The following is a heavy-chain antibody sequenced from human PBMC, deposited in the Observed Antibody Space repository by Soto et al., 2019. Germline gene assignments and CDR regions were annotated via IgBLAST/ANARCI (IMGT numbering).Heavy chain of an antibody. J-gene: IGHJ4*02. CDR2: ISSSSSTI. Sequence: GGSLRLSCAASGFTFSSYSMNWVRQAPGKGLEWVSYISSSSSTIYYADSVKGRFTISRDNAKNSLYLQMNSLRAEDTAVYYCARESVGYCSSTSCSVDYWGQGTLVTVSS. D-gene: IGHD2-2*01. CDR3: ARESVGYCSSTSCSVDY. V-gene: IGHV3-48*01. CDR1: GFTFSSYS.